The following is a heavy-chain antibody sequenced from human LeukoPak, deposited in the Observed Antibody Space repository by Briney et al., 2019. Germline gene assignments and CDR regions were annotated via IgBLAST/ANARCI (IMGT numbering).Heavy chain of an antibody. V-gene: IGHV3-30*04. CDR2: ISYDGSNK. CDR1: GFTFSSYA. CDR3: ARDGSYSSGWYPDY. Sequence: PGRSLRLSCAASGFTFSSYAMHWVRQAPGKGLEWVAVISYDGSNKYYADSVKGRFTTSRDNSKNTLYLQMNSLRAEDTAVYYCARDGSYSSGWYPDYWGQGTLVTVSS. D-gene: IGHD6-19*01. J-gene: IGHJ4*02.